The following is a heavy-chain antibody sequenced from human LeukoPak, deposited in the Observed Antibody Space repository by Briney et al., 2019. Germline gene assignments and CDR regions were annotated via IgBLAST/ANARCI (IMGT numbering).Heavy chain of an antibody. CDR3: ARVGDYYLDY. Sequence: GSLRLSYAASGFTFTNAWMSWVRRPPGKGLEWIGEIYHSGTTNYNPSLKSRVTISVDKSKNQFSLKLSSVTAADTAVYYCARVGDYYLDYWGQGTLVTVSS. V-gene: IGHV4-4*02. J-gene: IGHJ4*02. CDR2: IYHSGTT. D-gene: IGHD3-10*01. CDR1: GFTFTNAW.